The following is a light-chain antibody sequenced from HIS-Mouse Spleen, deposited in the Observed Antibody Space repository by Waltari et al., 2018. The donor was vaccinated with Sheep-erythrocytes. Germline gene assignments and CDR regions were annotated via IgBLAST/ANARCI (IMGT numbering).Light chain of an antibody. Sequence: TQSPDSLAVSLGERAIINCKSSQSVLYSSNNKNYLAWYQQKPGQPPKLLIYWASTRESGVPDRFSGSGSGTDFTLTISSLQAEDVAVYYCQQYYSTPYTFGQGTKLEIK. CDR2: WAS. J-gene: IGKJ2*01. CDR1: QSVLYSSNNKNY. V-gene: IGKV4-1*01. CDR3: QQYYSTPYT.